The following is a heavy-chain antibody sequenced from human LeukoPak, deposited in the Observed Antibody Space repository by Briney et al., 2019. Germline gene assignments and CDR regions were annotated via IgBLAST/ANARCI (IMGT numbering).Heavy chain of an antibody. V-gene: IGHV1-2*02. D-gene: IGHD3-3*01. J-gene: IGHJ3*02. CDR3: ARADYDFWSGYRGDDAFDI. CDR2: INPNSGGT. CDR1: GYTFTGYY. Sequence: VASVKVSCKASGYTFTGYYMHWVRQAPGQGLEWMGWINPNSGGTNYAQKFQGRVTMTRDTSISTAYMELSRLRSDDTAVYYCARADYDFWSGYRGDDAFDIWGQGTMVTVSS.